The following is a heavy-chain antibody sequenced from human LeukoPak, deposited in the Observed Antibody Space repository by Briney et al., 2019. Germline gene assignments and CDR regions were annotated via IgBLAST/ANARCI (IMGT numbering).Heavy chain of an antibody. CDR2: MNPNSGDT. CDR1: GYTFTSCD. V-gene: IGHV1-8*03. J-gene: IGHJ4*02. Sequence: GASVKVSCKASGYTFTSCDINWVRQATGQGLEWMGWMNPNSGDTGYAQNFQGRVTITRDTSISTAYMELSSPRSDDTAVYYCARDLMTTVTTGRWGQGTLVTVSS. CDR3: ARDLMTTVTTGR. D-gene: IGHD4-17*01.